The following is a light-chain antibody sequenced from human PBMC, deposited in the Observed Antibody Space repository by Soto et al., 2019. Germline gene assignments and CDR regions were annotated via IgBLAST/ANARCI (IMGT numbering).Light chain of an antibody. Sequence: QSVLTQPPSASETPGQTVSISCSGSNSNIASNTVNWYQHPPGTAPKLLIYYNNQRPSGVPDRFSGSKSGTSASLAISGLQSEDESDYYCAAWDDTLKRYVFGTGTKVTVL. CDR3: AAWDDTLKRYV. CDR1: NSNIASNT. CDR2: YNN. J-gene: IGLJ1*01. V-gene: IGLV1-44*01.